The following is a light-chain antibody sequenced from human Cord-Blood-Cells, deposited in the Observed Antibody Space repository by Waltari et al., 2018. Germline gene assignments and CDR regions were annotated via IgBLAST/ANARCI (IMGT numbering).Light chain of an antibody. Sequence: QSALTQPRSVSGSPGQSIAISCTGTSSDVGGSHCVSWYQQHPGKAPKPMIYDVSKRPSGVPDRFSGSKSGNTASLTISGLQAEDEADYYCCSYAGSYTWVFGGGTKLTVL. J-gene: IGLJ3*02. CDR2: DVS. CDR1: SSDVGGSHC. V-gene: IGLV2-11*01. CDR3: CSYAGSYTWV.